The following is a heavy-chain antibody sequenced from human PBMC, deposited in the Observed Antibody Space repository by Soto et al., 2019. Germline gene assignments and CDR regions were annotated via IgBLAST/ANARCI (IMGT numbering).Heavy chain of an antibody. D-gene: IGHD3-10*01. CDR3: ARGYGRTITTPRFDP. CDR1: GFTFSRSS. V-gene: IGHV3-64*01. CDR2: ISSDGHTT. J-gene: IGHJ5*02. Sequence: TGGSLRLSCAASGFTFSRSSMHWVRQAPGKGPEYVSGISSDGHTTYYTNSVKGKFILSRDNSNDTLFLQMGGLTVDDMGVYFCARGYGRTITTPRFDPWGQGT.